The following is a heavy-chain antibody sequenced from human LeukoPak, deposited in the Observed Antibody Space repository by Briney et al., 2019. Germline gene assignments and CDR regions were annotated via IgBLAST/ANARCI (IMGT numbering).Heavy chain of an antibody. D-gene: IGHD6-13*01. V-gene: IGHV6-1*01. CDR3: ARRIAAADRGFDY. J-gene: IGHJ4*02. CDR2: TYYRSKWYS. CDR1: GDSVSSNSAT. Sequence: SQTLSLTCAISGDSVSSNSATWNWIRQSPSRGLEWLGRTYYRSKWYSDYAVSVKSRITINPDASKNQFSLQLNSVTPEDTALYYCARRIAAADRGFDYWGQGTLVTVSS.